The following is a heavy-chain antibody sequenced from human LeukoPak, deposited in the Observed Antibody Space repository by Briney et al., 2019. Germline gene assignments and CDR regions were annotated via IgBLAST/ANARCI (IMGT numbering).Heavy chain of an antibody. CDR2: IYYSGST. Sequence: PSETLSLTCTVSGGSISSGSYYWGWIRQPPGKGLEWIGSIYYSGSTYYNPSLKSRVTISVDTSKNQFSLKLSSVTAADTAVYYCARVIGSYQYYFDYWGQGTLVTVSS. V-gene: IGHV4-39*07. CDR3: ARVIGSYQYYFDY. CDR1: GGSISSGSYY. J-gene: IGHJ4*02. D-gene: IGHD1-26*01.